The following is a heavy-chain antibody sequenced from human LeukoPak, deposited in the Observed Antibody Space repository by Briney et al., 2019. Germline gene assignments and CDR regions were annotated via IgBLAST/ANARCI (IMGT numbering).Heavy chain of an antibody. CDR1: GGSISSYY. J-gene: IGHJ6*03. CDR3: ARDSGYYDFWSGYPAHYYYMDV. D-gene: IGHD3-3*01. Sequence: PSETLSLTCTVSGGSISSYYWSWIRQPAGKGLEWIGRIYTSGSTNYNPSLKSRVTMSVDTSKNQFSLKLSSVTAADTAVYYCARDSGYYDFWSGYPAHYYYMDVWGKGTTVTVSS. V-gene: IGHV4-4*07. CDR2: IYTSGST.